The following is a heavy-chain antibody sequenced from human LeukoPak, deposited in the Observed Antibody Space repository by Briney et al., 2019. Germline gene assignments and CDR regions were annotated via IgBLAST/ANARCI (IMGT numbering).Heavy chain of an antibody. Sequence: PSETLSLTCTVSGGSISSGGYYWSWIRQHPGKGLEWIGYIYYSGSTYYNPSLKSRVTISVDTSKNQFSLKLSSVTAADTAVYYCATTTGPAYYFDYWGQGTLVTVSS. CDR2: IYYSGST. CDR3: ATTTGPAYYFDY. D-gene: IGHD4-17*01. V-gene: IGHV4-31*03. J-gene: IGHJ4*02. CDR1: GGSISSGGYY.